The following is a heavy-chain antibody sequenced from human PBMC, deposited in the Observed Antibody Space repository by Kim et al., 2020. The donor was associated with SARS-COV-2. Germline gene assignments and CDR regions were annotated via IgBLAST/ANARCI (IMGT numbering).Heavy chain of an antibody. Sequence: ASVKVSCKASGYTFTSYDINWVRQATGQGLEWMGWMNPNSGNTGYAQKFQGRVTMTRNTSISTAYMELSSLRSEDTAVYYCARGQVASSGWSSRVYWYFDLWGRGTLVTVSS. CDR2: MNPNSGNT. CDR1: GYTFTSYD. CDR3: ARGQVASSGWSSRVYWYFDL. V-gene: IGHV1-8*01. D-gene: IGHD6-19*01. J-gene: IGHJ2*01.